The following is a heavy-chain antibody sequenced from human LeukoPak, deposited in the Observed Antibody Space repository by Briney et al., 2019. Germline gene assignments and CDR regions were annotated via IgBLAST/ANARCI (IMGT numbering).Heavy chain of an antibody. D-gene: IGHD1-26*01. V-gene: IGHV3-21*01. CDR1: GFTFTNAW. Sequence: PGRCLRPSSAASGFTFTNAWMSWVRHAPRDGMEWDSSVITSSIYIYYADSLKGRFTISRDNAKHSLYLQMNSLRAEDTAVYYCARSGIVGTTLIDAFDVWGQGTMVTVSS. J-gene: IGHJ3*01. CDR3: ARSGIVGTTLIDAFDV. CDR2: VITSSIYI.